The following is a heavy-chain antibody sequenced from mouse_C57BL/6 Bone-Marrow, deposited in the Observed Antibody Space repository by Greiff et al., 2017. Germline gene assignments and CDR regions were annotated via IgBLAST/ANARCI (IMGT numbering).Heavy chain of an antibody. V-gene: IGHV1-72*01. CDR3: ARGDYGSSPWFAY. Sequence: VQVVESGAELVKPGASVKLSCKASGYTFTSYWMHWVKQRPGRGLEWIGRIDPNSGGTKYNEKFKSKATLTVDKPSSTAYMQLSSLTSEDSAVYYCARGDYGSSPWFAYWGQGTLVTVSA. CDR1: GYTFTSYW. CDR2: IDPNSGGT. J-gene: IGHJ3*01. D-gene: IGHD1-1*01.